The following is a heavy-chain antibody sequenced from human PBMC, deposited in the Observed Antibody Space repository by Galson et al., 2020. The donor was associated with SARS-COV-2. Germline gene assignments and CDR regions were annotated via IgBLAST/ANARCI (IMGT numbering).Heavy chain of an antibody. J-gene: IGHJ5*02. Sequence: GESLKISCAASGFTFSSYSMNWVHQAPGQGLEWVSSISSSSDYKYYADSVKGRFTISRANAENSLYLQMNSLTAEDTAGYYCVRDRGTMVRGDNWFDPWGQGTLVTVSS. CDR2: ISSSSDYK. D-gene: IGHD3-10*01. V-gene: IGHV3-21*01. CDR1: GFTFSSYS. CDR3: VRDRGTMVRGDNWFDP.